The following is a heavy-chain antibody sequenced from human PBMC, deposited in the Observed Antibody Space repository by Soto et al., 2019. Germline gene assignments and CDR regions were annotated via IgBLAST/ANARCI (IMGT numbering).Heavy chain of an antibody. CDR1: GFTFSSYW. CDR3: ARVLRFLEWFQKNYYFDY. J-gene: IGHJ4*02. CDR2: IKQDGSEK. V-gene: IGHV3-7*04. D-gene: IGHD3-3*01. Sequence: GGSLRLSCAASGFTFSSYWMSWVRQAPGKGLEWVAIIKQDGSEKYYVDSVKGRFTISRDNAKNSLYLQMNSLRAEDTAVYYCARVLRFLEWFQKNYYFDYWGQGTLVTLSS.